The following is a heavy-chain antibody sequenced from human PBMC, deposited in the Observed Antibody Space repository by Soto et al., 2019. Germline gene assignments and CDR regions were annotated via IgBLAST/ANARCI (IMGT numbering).Heavy chain of an antibody. CDR1: GGTFSSYT. V-gene: IGHV1-69*02. CDR2: IIPILGIA. CDR3: ASSMITFGGVLVRGTFDY. J-gene: IGHJ4*02. D-gene: IGHD3-16*02. Sequence: QVQLVQSGAEVKKPGSSVKVSCKASGGTFSSYTISWVRQAPGQGLEWMGRIIPILGIANYAQKFQGRVTITADKSTSTAYMELSSLRSEDTAVYYCASSMITFGGVLVRGTFDYWGQGTLVTVSS.